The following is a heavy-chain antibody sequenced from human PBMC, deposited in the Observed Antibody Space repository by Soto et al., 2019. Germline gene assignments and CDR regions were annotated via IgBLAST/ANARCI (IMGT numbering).Heavy chain of an antibody. CDR2: IKPISEGGTT. CDR3: TTGPHSSGST. V-gene: IGHV3-15*07. D-gene: IGHD6-25*01. Sequence: GGSLRLSCVASRFNFSAAWLNWVRQTPGKGLEWVGRIKPISEGGTTAYAEAVKGRFTISRDDSKNALHLQMDSLKTENTAVYYCTTGPHSSGSTWGLGTLVTVSS. CDR1: RFNFSAAW. J-gene: IGHJ4*02.